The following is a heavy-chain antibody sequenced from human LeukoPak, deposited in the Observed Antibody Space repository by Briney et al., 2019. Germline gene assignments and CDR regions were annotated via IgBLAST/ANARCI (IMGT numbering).Heavy chain of an antibody. J-gene: IGHJ4*02. Sequence: ASVKVSCKASGYTFTSYDINWVRQATGQGLEWMGWMNPNSGNTGYAQKFQGRVTITRNTSISTAYMELSSLRSDDTAVYYCARGSLVRSSPIGDYWGQGTLVTVSS. CDR2: MNPNSGNT. V-gene: IGHV1-8*03. D-gene: IGHD6-13*01. CDR1: GYTFTSYD. CDR3: ARGSLVRSSPIGDY.